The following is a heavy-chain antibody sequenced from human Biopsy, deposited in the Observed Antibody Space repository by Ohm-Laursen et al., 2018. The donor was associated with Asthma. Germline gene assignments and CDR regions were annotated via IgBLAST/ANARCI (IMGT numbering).Heavy chain of an antibody. Sequence: GSSVKVSCNAPGGTFSNFAISWVRQAPGQGLEWLGGIMTVFGTTNYAQKFQGRVTITAGESTSTVYMEVTSLRSEDTAMYYCARCQVGYSSGWSLLLKKIYYSGMDVWGQGTAVTVSS. CDR3: ARCQVGYSSGWSLLLKKIYYSGMDV. D-gene: IGHD6-19*01. CDR1: GGTFSNFA. CDR2: IMTVFGTT. V-gene: IGHV1-69*01. J-gene: IGHJ6*02.